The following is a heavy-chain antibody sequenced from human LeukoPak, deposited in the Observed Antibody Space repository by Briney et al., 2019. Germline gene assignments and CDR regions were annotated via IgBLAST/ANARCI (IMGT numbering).Heavy chain of an antibody. CDR1: GFTFSSYW. D-gene: IGHD3-9*01. CDR2: INGDGRNI. Sequence: GSLRLSCVASGFTFSSYWMHWVRQDPRKGLVWVSRINGDGRNINYADSVRGRFTISRDNAKNTLFLQMNTLRVEDTAVYYCTRDLMDYDVSTGLHHYYMDVWGQGTTVTVSS. V-gene: IGHV3-74*01. J-gene: IGHJ6*02. CDR3: TRDLMDYDVSTGLHHYYMDV.